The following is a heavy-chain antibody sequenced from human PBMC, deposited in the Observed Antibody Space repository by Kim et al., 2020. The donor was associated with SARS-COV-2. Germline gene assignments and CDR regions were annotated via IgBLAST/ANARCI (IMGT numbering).Heavy chain of an antibody. Sequence: SETLSLTCTVSGGSISSYYWSWIRQPAGKGLEWIGRIYTSGSTNYNPSLKSRVTMSVDTSKNQFSLKLSSVTAADTAVYYCARDDGSPTHDYYFDYWGQGTLVTVSS. D-gene: IGHD1-1*01. J-gene: IGHJ4*02. CDR1: GGSISSYY. CDR3: ARDDGSPTHDYYFDY. CDR2: IYTSGST. V-gene: IGHV4-4*07.